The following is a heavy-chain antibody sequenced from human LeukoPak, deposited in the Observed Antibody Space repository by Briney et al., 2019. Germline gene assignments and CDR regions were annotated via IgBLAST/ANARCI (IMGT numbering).Heavy chain of an antibody. Sequence: GGCLRLSCAASGFFFSAYSMNWVRQAPGKGLEWVSSISNNGNLFYADSVRGRFTIFRDNTKNLLYLQMNSLRVEDTGVYFCAREDGNNIKLDFWGQGVLVTVSS. D-gene: IGHD5-24*01. J-gene: IGHJ4*02. CDR3: AREDGNNIKLDF. V-gene: IGHV3-69-1*01. CDR2: ISNNGNL. CDR1: GFFFSAYS.